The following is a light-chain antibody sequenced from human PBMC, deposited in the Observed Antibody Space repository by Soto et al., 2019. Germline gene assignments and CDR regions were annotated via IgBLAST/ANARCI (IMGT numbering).Light chain of an antibody. CDR3: QQRNVWPPIT. Sequence: EIVLSQSPGTLSLSQGERATLSCRASQSVSANLAWYQQKPGQAPRLVVYDSTLRANGVPDRFGGSRSGTEFTLTINNLEPEDFAVYYCQQRNVWPPITFGQGTRLEIK. J-gene: IGKJ5*01. V-gene: IGKV3-11*01. CDR1: QSVSAN. CDR2: DST.